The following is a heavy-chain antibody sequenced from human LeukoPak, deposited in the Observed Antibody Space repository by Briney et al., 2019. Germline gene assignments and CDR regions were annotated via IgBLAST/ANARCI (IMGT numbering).Heavy chain of an antibody. V-gene: IGHV4-59*01. CDR3: ARGGIGAAGPVGY. J-gene: IGHJ4*02. CDR1: GGSISRYY. D-gene: IGHD6-13*01. Sequence: PSETLSLTCTVSGGSISRYYWSWIRQPLGKRLEWIGYIYYSGSTNYNPSLKSRVTISVDTSKNQFSLKLSSVTAADTAVYYCARGGIGAAGPVGYWGQGTLVTVSS. CDR2: IYYSGST.